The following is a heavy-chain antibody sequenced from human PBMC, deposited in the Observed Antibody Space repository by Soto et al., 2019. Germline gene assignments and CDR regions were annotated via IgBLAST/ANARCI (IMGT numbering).Heavy chain of an antibody. J-gene: IGHJ4*02. CDR3: ARDKITGLFDY. Sequence: SETLSLTCTVSGGSIRSGGYYWSWIRQHPGKGLEWIGYINHSGSTNYNPSLKSRVTISVDTSKNQFSLKLTSVTAADTAVYYCARDKITGLFDYWGQGTLVTVSS. D-gene: IGHD2-8*02. V-gene: IGHV4-31*03. CDR2: INHSGST. CDR1: GGSIRSGGYY.